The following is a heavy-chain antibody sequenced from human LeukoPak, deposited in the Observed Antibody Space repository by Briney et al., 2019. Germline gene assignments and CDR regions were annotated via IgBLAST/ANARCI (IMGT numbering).Heavy chain of an antibody. CDR3: ARTTEGGYTYGYFYYYYMDV. CDR2: IYYSGST. Sequence: PSETLSLTCTVSGGSISSYYWSWIRQPPGKGLQWIGYIYYSGSTNYNPSLKSRVTISVDTSKNQFSLKLTSVTAADTAVYFCARTTEGGYTYGYFYYYYMDVWGKGTTVTISS. J-gene: IGHJ6*03. D-gene: IGHD5-18*01. V-gene: IGHV4-59*01. CDR1: GGSISSYY.